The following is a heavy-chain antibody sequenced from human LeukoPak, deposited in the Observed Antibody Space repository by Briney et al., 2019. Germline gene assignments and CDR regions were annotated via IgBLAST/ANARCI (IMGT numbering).Heavy chain of an antibody. V-gene: IGHV4-59*01. Sequence: SETLSLTCTVSGGSISSYYWSWIRQPPGKGLEWIGYIYYSGSTNYNPSLKSRVTISVDTSKNQFSLKLSSVTAADTAVYYCAREGTRAMTGYYYMDVWGKGTTVTVSS. CDR3: AREGTRAMTGYYYMDV. CDR2: IYYSGST. J-gene: IGHJ6*03. CDR1: GGSISSYY. D-gene: IGHD1-14*01.